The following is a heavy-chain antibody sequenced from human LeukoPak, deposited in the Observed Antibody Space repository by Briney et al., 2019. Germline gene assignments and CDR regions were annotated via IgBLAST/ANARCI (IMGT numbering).Heavy chain of an antibody. V-gene: IGHV1-69*05. J-gene: IGHJ4*02. CDR3: ATEGGYSYGL. D-gene: IGHD5-18*01. CDR2: IIPIFGTA. CDR1: GGTFSSYA. Sequence: SVKVSCKASGGTFSSYAISWVRQAPGQGLEWMGRIIPIFGTANYAQKFQGRVTITTDESTSTAYMELSSLRSEDTAVYYCATEGGYSYGLWGQRTLVTVSS.